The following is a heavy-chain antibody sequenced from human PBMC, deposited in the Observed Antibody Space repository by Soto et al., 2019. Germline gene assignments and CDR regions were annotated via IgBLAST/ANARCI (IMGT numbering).Heavy chain of an antibody. J-gene: IGHJ3*02. Sequence: EVQLVESGGGLVQPGGSLRLSCAASGFTFSNYWMHWVRQAPGKGLVWVSRINSDGSSTSYADSVKGRFTISRDNAKNTVYLQMNSLRAEDTAVYHCARGSSGGYGRASDIWGQGTMVTVSS. V-gene: IGHV3-74*01. CDR1: GFTFSNYW. D-gene: IGHD1-26*01. CDR3: ARGSSGGYGRASDI. CDR2: INSDGSST.